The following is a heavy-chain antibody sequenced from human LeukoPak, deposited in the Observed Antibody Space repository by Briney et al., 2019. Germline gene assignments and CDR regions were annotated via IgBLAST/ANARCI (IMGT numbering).Heavy chain of an antibody. CDR2: IYSGDT. Sequence: GGSLRLSCAASGFTFSSYAMSWVRQAPGKGLEWVSFIYSGDTHYSDSVKGRFTISRDHSKNTLYLQMNSLRAEDTAVYYCARRAGAYSHPYDYWGQGTLVTVSS. J-gene: IGHJ4*02. CDR1: GFTFSSYA. D-gene: IGHD4/OR15-4a*01. V-gene: IGHV3-23*03. CDR3: ARRAGAYSHPYDY.